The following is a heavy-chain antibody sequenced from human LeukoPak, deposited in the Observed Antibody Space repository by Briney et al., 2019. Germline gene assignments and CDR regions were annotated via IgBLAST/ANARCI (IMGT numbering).Heavy chain of an antibody. CDR1: GGSITSYY. D-gene: IGHD3-10*01. V-gene: IGHV4-59*01. CDR2: IYDSGAA. CDR3: ARGGVAAKYYFDY. J-gene: IGHJ4*02. Sequence: SETLSLTCTVSGGSITSYYWSWIRQPPGKGLEFIGYIYDSGAANYNPSLKSRVTLSVDTSKNQFSLKLSSVTAADTAVYYCARGGVAAKYYFDYWGQGTLVTVSS.